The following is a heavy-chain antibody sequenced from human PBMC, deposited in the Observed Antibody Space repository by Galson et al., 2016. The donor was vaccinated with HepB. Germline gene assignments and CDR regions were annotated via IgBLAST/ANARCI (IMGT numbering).Heavy chain of an antibody. CDR3: ARVLDYNSVWGSLYY. CDR1: GFSLNSSGLG. J-gene: IGHJ4*02. Sequence: PALVKPTQTLTLSCTFSGFSLNSSGLGVGWIRQPPGKALEWLALIYWDDGKRYSPSLKRRLSITKDTSKNLVVLTMTDMDPVDTATYYCARVLDYNSVWGSLYYWGQGTLVTVSS. CDR2: IYWDDGK. D-gene: IGHD3-16*01. V-gene: IGHV2-5*02.